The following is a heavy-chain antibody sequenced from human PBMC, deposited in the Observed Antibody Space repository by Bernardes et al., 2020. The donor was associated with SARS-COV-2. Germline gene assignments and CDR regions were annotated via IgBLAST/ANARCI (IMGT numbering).Heavy chain of an antibody. J-gene: IGHJ3*02. CDR2: IKSKTDGGTT. Sequence: GGSLRLSCAASGFTFSNAWMSWVRQAPGKGREWVGRIKSKTDGGTTDYAAPVKGRFTIPRDDSKNTLYLQMNSLKTEDTAVYYCTTGGAITICRVVIVMDAVDICGRGTMVTVSP. D-gene: IGHD3-3*01. V-gene: IGHV3-15*01. CDR3: TTGGAITICRVVIVMDAVDI. CDR1: GFTFSNAW.